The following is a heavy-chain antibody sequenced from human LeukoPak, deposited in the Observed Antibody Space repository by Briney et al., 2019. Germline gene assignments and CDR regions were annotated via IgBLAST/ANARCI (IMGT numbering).Heavy chain of an antibody. CDR1: GFTVSSNY. CDR2: IYSGGST. CDR3: ARDVMVRGVIVPGYMDV. D-gene: IGHD3-10*01. V-gene: IGHV3-66*02. Sequence: PGGSLRLSCAASGFTVSSNYMSWVRQAPGKGLEWVSVIYSGGSTYYADSVKGRFTISRDNSKNTLYLQMNSLRAEDTAVHYCARDVMVRGVIVPGYMDVWGKGTAVTVSS. J-gene: IGHJ6*03.